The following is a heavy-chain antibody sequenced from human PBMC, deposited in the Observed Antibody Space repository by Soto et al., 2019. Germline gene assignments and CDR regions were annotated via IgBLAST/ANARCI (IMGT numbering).Heavy chain of an antibody. CDR2: INPSGGST. J-gene: IGHJ4*02. CDR1: GNTFTSYY. CDR3: ARGRGYSYGRNYFDY. D-gene: IGHD5-18*01. Sequence: ASVKVSCKGSGNTFTSYYMHWVRQAPGQGLERMGIINPSGGSTTYAQKYRGRVTMTGDTSTSTVYMELSSLRSEDTAVYYCARGRGYSYGRNYFDYWGQGTLVTVSS. V-gene: IGHV1-46*01.